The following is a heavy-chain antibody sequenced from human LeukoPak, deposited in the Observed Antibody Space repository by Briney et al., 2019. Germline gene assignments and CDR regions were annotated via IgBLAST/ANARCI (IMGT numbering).Heavy chain of an antibody. J-gene: IGHJ4*02. Sequence: TGGSLRLSCAASGFTFSSYGMSWVRQAPGKGLEWVSAISATGGTTYYADSVKGRFTISRDNSKNTLYLQMNSLRAEDTAVYYCAKGRDGYNDYWGQGTLVTVSS. CDR1: GFTFSSYG. CDR3: AKGRDGYNDY. CDR2: ISATGGTT. V-gene: IGHV3-23*01. D-gene: IGHD5-24*01.